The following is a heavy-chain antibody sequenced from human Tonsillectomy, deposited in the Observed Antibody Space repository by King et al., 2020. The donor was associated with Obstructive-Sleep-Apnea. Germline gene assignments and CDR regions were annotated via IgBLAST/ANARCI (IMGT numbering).Heavy chain of an antibody. Sequence: LQLQESGPGLVKPSETLSLTCTLSGGSISRSRYFWGWIRQPPGKGLEWIGRIYYWWSTDYNPSLKSRVTISVDTSKNQFSLRLRPVPAAETAVFYCARDPYPLWAAPGFAYYYDMDVWGQGTTVTAS. CDR3: ARDPYPLWAAPGFAYYYDMDV. D-gene: IGHD6-6*01. CDR2: IYYWWST. V-gene: IGHV4-39*07. J-gene: IGHJ6*02. CDR1: GGSISRSRYF.